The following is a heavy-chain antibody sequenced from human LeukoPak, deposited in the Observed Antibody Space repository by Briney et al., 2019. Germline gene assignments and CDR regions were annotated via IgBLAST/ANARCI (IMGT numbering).Heavy chain of an antibody. Sequence: PGGSLRLSCAASGFTLSSYAMSWVRQAPGKGLEWVSAISDTGNTYHADSVKGRFTISRDSSKNTLFLQMNSLRAEDTAVYYCAKDTRSGRDYWGQGTLVTVSS. D-gene: IGHD6-25*01. V-gene: IGHV3-23*01. J-gene: IGHJ4*02. CDR1: GFTLSSYA. CDR2: ISDTGNT. CDR3: AKDTRSGRDY.